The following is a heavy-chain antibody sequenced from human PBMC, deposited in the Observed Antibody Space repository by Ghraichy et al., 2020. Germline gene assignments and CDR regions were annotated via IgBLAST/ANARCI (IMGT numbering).Heavy chain of an antibody. J-gene: IGHJ4*02. Sequence: VKVSCKASGYTFTGYFMHWVRQAPGQGLEWMGRINPDSGGTDYAQKFQGRVTMTRDTSISTAYMEVSGLRSDDTAVYYCASQSLGYCSSTSCNNLGYWGQGTLVTVSS. CDR1: GYTFTGYF. V-gene: IGHV1-2*06. D-gene: IGHD2-2*02. CDR2: INPDSGGT. CDR3: ASQSLGYCSSTSCNNLGY.